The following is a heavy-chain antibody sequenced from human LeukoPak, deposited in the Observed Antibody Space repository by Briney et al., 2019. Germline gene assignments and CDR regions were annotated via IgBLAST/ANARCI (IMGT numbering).Heavy chain of an antibody. Sequence: GGSLRLSCTASGFTFSSYAMSWVRQAPGKGLEWVSAISGSGGSTYYADSVKGRFTVSRDNSKNTLYLQMNSLRVEDTSVYYCAKAYDYVWGSYRPLDYWAQGTLVTVSS. V-gene: IGHV3-23*01. D-gene: IGHD3-16*02. CDR3: AKAYDYVWGSYRPLDY. CDR1: GFTFSSYA. CDR2: ISGSGGST. J-gene: IGHJ4*02.